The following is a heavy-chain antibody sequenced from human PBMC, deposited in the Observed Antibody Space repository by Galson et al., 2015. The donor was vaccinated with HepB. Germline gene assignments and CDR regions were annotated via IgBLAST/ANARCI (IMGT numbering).Heavy chain of an antibody. CDR2: ISGSGGST. CDR1: GFTFSSYA. J-gene: IGHJ4*02. V-gene: IGHV3-23*01. D-gene: IGHD3-16*01. Sequence: SLRLSCAASGFTFSSYAMSWVRQAPGKGLEWVSAISGSGGSTYYADSAKGRFTISRDNSKNTLYLQMNSLRAEDTAVYYCARWTGDDYYFDYWGQGTLVTVSS. CDR3: ARWTGDDYYFDY.